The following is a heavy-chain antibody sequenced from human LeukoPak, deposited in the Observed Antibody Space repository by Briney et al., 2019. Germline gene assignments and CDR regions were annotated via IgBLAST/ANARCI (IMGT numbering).Heavy chain of an antibody. Sequence: GGSLRLSCAASEFTFSRYWMSWVRQAPGKGLEWVANIKEDGSQKYYVDSVKGRFTISRDNAENSLYLQMDRLRAEDTAVYYCARETDYYGSGSYFIDYWGQGTLVTVSS. D-gene: IGHD3-10*01. CDR3: ARETDYYGSGSYFIDY. J-gene: IGHJ4*02. V-gene: IGHV3-7*01. CDR2: IKEDGSQK. CDR1: EFTFSRYW.